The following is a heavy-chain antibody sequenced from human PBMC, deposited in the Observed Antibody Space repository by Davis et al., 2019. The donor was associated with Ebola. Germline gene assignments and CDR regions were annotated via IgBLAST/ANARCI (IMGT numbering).Heavy chain of an antibody. V-gene: IGHV3-30*02. CDR3: AKISTESAFDI. CDR1: GFTASSFG. D-gene: IGHD2-2*01. Sequence: GGSLRPSCAASGFTASSFGMHWVRQAPGKAQEWMAIISFDGSSEYYADSVKGRFTISRDNSKNTLYLQMNSLRAEDTAVYYCAKISTESAFDIWGQGTMVTVSS. CDR2: ISFDGSSE. J-gene: IGHJ3*02.